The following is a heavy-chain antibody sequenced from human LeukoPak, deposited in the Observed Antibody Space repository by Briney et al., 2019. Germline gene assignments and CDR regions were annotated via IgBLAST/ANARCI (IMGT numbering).Heavy chain of an antibody. CDR2: IWYDGSNK. J-gene: IGHJ4*02. Sequence: PGGSLRLSCAASGFTFSSYGMHWVRQAPGKGLEWVAVIWYDGSNKYYADSVKGRFTISRDNSKNTLYLQMNSLRAEDTAVYYCARALYYDSSGYIDYWGQGTLVTVSS. CDR3: ARALYYDSSGYIDY. CDR1: GFTFSSYG. D-gene: IGHD3-22*01. V-gene: IGHV3-33*08.